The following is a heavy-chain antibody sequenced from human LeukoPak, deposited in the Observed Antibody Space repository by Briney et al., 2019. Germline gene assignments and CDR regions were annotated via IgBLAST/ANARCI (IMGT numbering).Heavy chain of an antibody. V-gene: IGHV3-23*01. D-gene: IGHD6-13*01. Sequence: GGSLRLSCAASGFTFSSYGMSWVRQAPGKGLEWVSGIFDSGGSTYYADSVKGRFTISRDNSKNTLYLQMNSLRAEDTAVYYCAKEIAAAGTRGLDYWGQGTLVTVSS. CDR1: GFTFSSYG. CDR3: AKEIAAAGTRGLDY. J-gene: IGHJ4*02. CDR2: IFDSGGST.